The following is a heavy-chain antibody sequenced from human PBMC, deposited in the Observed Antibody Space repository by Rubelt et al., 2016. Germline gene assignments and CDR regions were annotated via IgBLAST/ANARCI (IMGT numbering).Heavy chain of an antibody. D-gene: IGHD6-19*01. CDR2: INPNRGGT. CDR1: GYTFTGYY. J-gene: IGHJ4*02. CDR3: ARASSGCDY. Sequence: QVQLVQSGAEVKKPGASVKVSCKASGYTFTGYYMHWVRQAPGQGLEWMGWINPNRGGTNCEQKVKGRVTMTRETSISTAYMELSRLRSDDTAVYYCARASSGCDYWGQGTLVTVSS. V-gene: IGHV1-2*02.